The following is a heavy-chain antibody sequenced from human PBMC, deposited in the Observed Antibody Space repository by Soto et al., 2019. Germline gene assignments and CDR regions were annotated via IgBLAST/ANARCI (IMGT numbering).Heavy chain of an antibody. CDR2: ISSSSYI. D-gene: IGHD6-6*01. CDR3: ARDGSIAARPGFDY. J-gene: IGHJ4*02. V-gene: IGHV3-21*01. Sequence: GGSLRLSCAASGFTFSSYSMNWVRQAPGKGLEWVSSISSSSYIYYADSVKGRFTISRDNAKNSLYLQMNSLRAEDTAVYYCARDGSIAARPGFDYWGQGTLVTVSS. CDR1: GFTFSSYS.